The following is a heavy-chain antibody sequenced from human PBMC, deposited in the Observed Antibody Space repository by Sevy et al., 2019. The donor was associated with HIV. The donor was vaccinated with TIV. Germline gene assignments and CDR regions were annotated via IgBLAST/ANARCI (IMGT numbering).Heavy chain of an antibody. Sequence: GESLKISCAASGFTFSSYSMNWVRQAPGKGLEWVSSISSSSSYIYYADSVKGRFTISRDNAKNSLYLQMNSLRAEDTAVYYCARGSWSGGYYYYMDVWGKGTTVTVSS. CDR1: GFTFSSYS. CDR3: ARGSWSGGYYYYMDV. CDR2: ISSSSSYI. J-gene: IGHJ6*03. D-gene: IGHD6-13*01. V-gene: IGHV3-21*01.